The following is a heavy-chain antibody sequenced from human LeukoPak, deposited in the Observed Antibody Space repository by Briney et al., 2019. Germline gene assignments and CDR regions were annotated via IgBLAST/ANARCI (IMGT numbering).Heavy chain of an antibody. CDR3: ARNKKGDRYTYGHDY. V-gene: IGHV3-33*05. CDR2: ISYDGSNK. J-gene: IGHJ4*02. Sequence: GGSLRLSCTASGFTFGDYAMTWVRQAPGKGLEWVAVISYDGSNKYYADSVKGRFTISRDNAKNSLYLQMNSLRAEDTAVYYCARNKKGDRYTYGHDYWGQGTLVTVSS. CDR1: GFTFGDYA. D-gene: IGHD5-18*01.